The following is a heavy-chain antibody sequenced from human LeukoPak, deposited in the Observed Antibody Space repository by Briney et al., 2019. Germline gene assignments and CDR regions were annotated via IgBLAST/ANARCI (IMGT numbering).Heavy chain of an antibody. CDR2: ISSSGSTI. CDR1: GFTFSSYE. J-gene: IGHJ3*02. D-gene: IGHD1-7*01. Sequence: PGGSLRLSCAASGFTFSSYEMNWVRQAPGKGLEWVSYISSSGSTIYYADSVKGRFTISRDNAKNSLYLQMNSLRAEDTAVYYCARAPVNWNSVGAFDIWGQGTMVTVSS. V-gene: IGHV3-48*03. CDR3: ARAPVNWNSVGAFDI.